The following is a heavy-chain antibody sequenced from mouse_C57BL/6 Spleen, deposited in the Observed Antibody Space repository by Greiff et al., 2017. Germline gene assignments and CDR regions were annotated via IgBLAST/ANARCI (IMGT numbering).Heavy chain of an antibody. CDR1: GYTFTSYG. J-gene: IGHJ4*01. V-gene: IGHV1-81*01. CDR3: ARRGDYDYDYYAMDY. CDR2: IYPRSGNT. D-gene: IGHD2-4*01. Sequence: QVQLQQSGAELARPGASVKLSCKASGYTFTSYGISWVKQRTGQGLEWIGEIYPRSGNTYYNEKFKGKATLTADKSSSTAYMELRSLTSEDPAVYFCARRGDYDYDYYAMDYWGQGTSVTVSS.